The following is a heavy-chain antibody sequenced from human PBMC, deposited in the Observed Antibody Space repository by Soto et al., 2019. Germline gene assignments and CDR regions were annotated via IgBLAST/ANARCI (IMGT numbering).Heavy chain of an antibody. CDR1: GYTFTSYG. Sequence: ASVKVSCKASGYTFTSYGISWVRQAPGQGLEWMGWISAYNGNTNYAQKLQGRVTMTTDTSTSTAYMELRSLRSDDTAVYYCARDRGRSSSGNWFDPWGQGTLVTVSS. CDR3: ARDRGRSSSGNWFDP. J-gene: IGHJ5*02. CDR2: ISAYNGNT. V-gene: IGHV1-18*01. D-gene: IGHD6-6*01.